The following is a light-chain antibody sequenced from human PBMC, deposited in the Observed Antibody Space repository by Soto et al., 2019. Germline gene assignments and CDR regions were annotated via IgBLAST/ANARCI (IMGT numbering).Light chain of an antibody. J-gene: IGKJ1*01. V-gene: IGKV1-39*01. CDR3: QQSYDSPRT. CDR1: QNISRF. CDR2: AVS. Sequence: DIQMTQSPSSLSASVGDRVTIICRSSQNISRFLNWYQRKQGRAPDLLIYAVSTLHIGVPSRFSGSGFGTDFTLTISSLQPADVATYFCQQSYDSPRTFGQGTKVELK.